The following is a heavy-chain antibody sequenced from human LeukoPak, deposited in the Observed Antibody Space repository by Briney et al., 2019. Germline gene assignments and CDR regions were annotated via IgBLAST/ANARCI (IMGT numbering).Heavy chain of an antibody. Sequence: SETLSLTCTVSGGSISSGSYYLSWIRQPAGKGLEWIGRIYTSGSTNYNPSLKSRVTISVDTSKNQFSLKLSSVTAADTAVYYCARGEIQLWLLVGAFDIWGQGTMVTVSS. CDR1: GGSISSGSYY. CDR2: IYTSGST. V-gene: IGHV4-61*02. D-gene: IGHD5-18*01. CDR3: ARGEIQLWLLVGAFDI. J-gene: IGHJ3*02.